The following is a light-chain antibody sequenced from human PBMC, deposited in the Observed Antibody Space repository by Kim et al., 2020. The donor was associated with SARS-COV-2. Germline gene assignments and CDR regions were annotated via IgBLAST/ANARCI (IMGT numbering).Light chain of an antibody. CDR1: QSIINN. CDR2: GAS. CDR3: QQYNSWLIT. V-gene: IGKV3-15*01. Sequence: VSPGERATLSCRASQSIINNLAWYQQKPGQAPRLLISGASTRATGIPARFGGSGSGTEFTLTISSLQSEDFAVYYCQQYNSWLITFGQGTRLEIK. J-gene: IGKJ5*01.